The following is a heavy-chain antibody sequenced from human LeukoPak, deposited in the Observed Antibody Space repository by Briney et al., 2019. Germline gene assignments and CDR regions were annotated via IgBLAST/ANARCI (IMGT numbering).Heavy chain of an antibody. J-gene: IGHJ4*02. CDR2: INPSGGST. V-gene: IGHV1-46*01. Sequence: ASVKDSCKASGYTFTSYYMHWVRQAPGQGLEWMGIINPSGGSTSYAQKFQGRVTMTKDTSTSTVYMELSSLRSEDTAVYYCASSEYSSSVDYWGQGTLVTVSS. D-gene: IGHD6-6*01. CDR3: ASSEYSSSVDY. CDR1: GYTFTSYY.